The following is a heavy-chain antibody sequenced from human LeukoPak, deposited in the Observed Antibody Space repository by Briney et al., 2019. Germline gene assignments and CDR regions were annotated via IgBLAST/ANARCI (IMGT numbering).Heavy chain of an antibody. J-gene: IGHJ4*02. Sequence: PSETLSLTCSVSGYSITSGHYWGWIREPPGKGLEWIANIYHTGSPHYNPSLKSRVTISVDTSKNQFSLKLSSVTAADTAVYYCARYCTSTTCILRGFDYWGQGTLVTVSS. CDR1: GYSITSGHY. CDR3: ARYCTSTTCILRGFDY. V-gene: IGHV4-38-2*01. CDR2: IYHTGSP. D-gene: IGHD2-2*01.